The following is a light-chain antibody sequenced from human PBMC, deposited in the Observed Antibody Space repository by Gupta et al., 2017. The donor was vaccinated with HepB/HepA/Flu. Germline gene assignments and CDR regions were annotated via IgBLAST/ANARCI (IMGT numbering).Light chain of an antibody. V-gene: IGLV2-18*02. Sequence: QSALTQPPSVSGSPGQSVTISCTGTSSDVGSYNRVSWYQQPPGTAPSLIIFEVTYRPSGVPDRFSGSKSGNTASLTISGLQAEDEADYYCSSYASSSTFNGVFGGGTKLTVL. CDR1: SSDVGSYNR. CDR2: EVT. CDR3: SSYASSSTFNGV. J-gene: IGLJ3*02.